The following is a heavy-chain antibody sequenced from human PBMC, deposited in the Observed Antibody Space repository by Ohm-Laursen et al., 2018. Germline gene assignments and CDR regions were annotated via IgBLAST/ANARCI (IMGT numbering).Heavy chain of an antibody. J-gene: IGHJ5*02. D-gene: IGHD3-10*01. Sequence: EASVTVSCKASGFTFTSSAAQWVRQARGQRLEWIGWIVVGSGNTNYAQKFQERVTITRDMSTSTAYMELSSLRSEDTAVYYCAAGSFEWFGELLLGGRFDPWGQGTLVTVSS. CDR3: AAGSFEWFGELLLGGRFDP. CDR1: GFTFTSSA. V-gene: IGHV1-58*01. CDR2: IVVGSGNT.